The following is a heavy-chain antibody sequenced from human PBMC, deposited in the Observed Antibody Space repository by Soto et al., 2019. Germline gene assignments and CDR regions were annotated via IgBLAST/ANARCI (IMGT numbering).Heavy chain of an antibody. D-gene: IGHD1-7*01. Sequence: SETLSLTCTVSGGSISSYYWSWIRQPPGKGLEWIGYIYYSGSTNYNPSLKSRVTISVDTSKNQFSLKLSSVTAADTAVYYCARVDNWNYEYDFDIWGQGTMVPVSS. CDR1: GGSISSYY. CDR3: ARVDNWNYEYDFDI. CDR2: IYYSGST. J-gene: IGHJ3*02. V-gene: IGHV4-59*01.